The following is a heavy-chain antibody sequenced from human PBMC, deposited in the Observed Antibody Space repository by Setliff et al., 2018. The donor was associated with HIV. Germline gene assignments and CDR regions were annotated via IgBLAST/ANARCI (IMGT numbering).Heavy chain of an antibody. CDR2: LHLSGDT. CDR1: GDSINSGTYY. Sequence: SETLSLTCTVSGDSINSGTYYWSWIRQPAGKGLEWIGRLHLSGDTNYNPSLKSRLTISVDTSKNQFSLKMSSVTAADTAVYYCARARGPEGYFDSWGQGTLVTVSS. V-gene: IGHV4-61*02. CDR3: ARARGPEGYFDS. J-gene: IGHJ4*02. D-gene: IGHD3-10*01.